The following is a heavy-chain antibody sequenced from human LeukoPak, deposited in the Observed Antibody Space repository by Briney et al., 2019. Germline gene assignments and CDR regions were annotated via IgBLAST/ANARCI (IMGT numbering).Heavy chain of an antibody. V-gene: IGHV1-46*01. CDR2: INPSGGST. J-gene: IGHJ5*02. D-gene: IGHD3-22*01. Sequence: ASVKVSCKASGYTFTSYYMHWVRQAPGQGLEWMGIINPSGGSTSYAQKFQGRVTMTRDTSTSTVYMELSSLRSGNTAVYYCARPNGYYYDSSGYSAINWFDPWGQGTLVTVSS. CDR3: ARPNGYYYDSSGYSAINWFDP. CDR1: GYTFTSYY.